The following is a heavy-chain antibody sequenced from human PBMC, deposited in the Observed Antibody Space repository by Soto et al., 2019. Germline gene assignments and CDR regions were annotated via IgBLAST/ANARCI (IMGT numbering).Heavy chain of an antibody. CDR2: IIPIFGTA. CDR1: GGTFSSYA. Sequence: SVKVSCKASGGTFSSYAISWVRQAPGQGLECMGGIIPIFGTANYAQKFQGRVTITADESTSTAYMELSSLRSEDTAVYYCARIIPVVASPQGWFDPWGQGTLVTVYS. J-gene: IGHJ5*02. CDR3: ARIIPVVASPQGWFDP. D-gene: IGHD2-15*01. V-gene: IGHV1-69*13.